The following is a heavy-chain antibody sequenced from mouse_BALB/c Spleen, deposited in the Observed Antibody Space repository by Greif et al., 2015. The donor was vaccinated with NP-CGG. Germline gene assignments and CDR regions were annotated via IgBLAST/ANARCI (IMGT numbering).Heavy chain of an antibody. D-gene: IGHD1-2*01. CDR2: ISSGGSYT. CDR3: ARDVTTATFDY. V-gene: IGHV5-9-3*01. Sequence: EVQRVESGGGLVKPGGSLKLSCAASGFTFSSYAMSWVRQTPEKRLEWVATISSGGSYTYYPDSVKGRFTISRDNAKNTLYLQMSSLRSEDTAMYYCARDVTTATFDYWGQGTTLTVSS. CDR1: GFTFSSYA. J-gene: IGHJ2*01.